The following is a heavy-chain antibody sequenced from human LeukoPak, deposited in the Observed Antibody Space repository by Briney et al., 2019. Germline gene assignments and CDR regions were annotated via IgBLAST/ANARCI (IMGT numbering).Heavy chain of an antibody. CDR1: GGSISSSSYY. V-gene: IGHV4-39*07. J-gene: IGHJ3*02. CDR3: ARGAFDI. Sequence: SETLSLTCTVSGGSISSSSYYWGWIRQPPGKGLEWIGSIYYSGSTYYNPSLKSRVTISVDTSKNQFSLKLSSVTAADTAVYYCARGAFDIWGQGTTVTVSS. CDR2: IYYSGST.